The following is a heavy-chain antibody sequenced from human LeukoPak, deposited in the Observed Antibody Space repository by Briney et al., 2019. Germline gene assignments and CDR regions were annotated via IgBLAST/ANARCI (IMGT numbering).Heavy chain of an antibody. V-gene: IGHV5-51*01. J-gene: IGHJ6*03. CDR3: ATRLFDCSGGSCYWDYYYMDV. CDR2: IYPVDFDA. CDR1: GYSFTSYW. Sequence: GETLKITCKGSGYSFTSYWIGWVRQMPGKGLEWIGLIYPVDFDAGYSSSFQGQVTISADKSISTAYLQWSSLKASDTAMYYCATRLFDCSGGSCYWDYYYMDVWGKGTTVTVSS. D-gene: IGHD2-15*01.